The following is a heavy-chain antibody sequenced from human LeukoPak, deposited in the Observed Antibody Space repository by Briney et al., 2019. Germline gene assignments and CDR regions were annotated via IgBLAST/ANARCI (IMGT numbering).Heavy chain of an antibody. V-gene: IGHV3-30*02. CDR2: IRYDGSNK. Sequence: GGSLRLSCAASGFTFSSYGMHWVRQAPGKGLEWVAFIRYDGSNKYYADSVKGRFTISRDNSKNTLYLQMNSLRAEDTAVYYCAKDLRSLRGGGSYHVDYWGQGTLVTVSS. J-gene: IGHJ4*02. CDR1: GFTFSSYG. D-gene: IGHD1-26*01. CDR3: AKDLRSLRGGGSYHVDY.